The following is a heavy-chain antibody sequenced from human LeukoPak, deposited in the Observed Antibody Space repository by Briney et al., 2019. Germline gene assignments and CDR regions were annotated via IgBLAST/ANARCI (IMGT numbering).Heavy chain of an antibody. CDR1: GYTFTGYY. J-gene: IGHJ3*02. V-gene: IGHV1-2*02. Sequence: ASVRVSCMASGYTFTGYYIHWVRQAPGHGREWMGWISPNSGATNFAQKFQGGVTMTRDTSISTAYMELSRLTSDDTAVYYCARRVTGTTSQAFDIWGQGTMITVST. D-gene: IGHD1-20*01. CDR2: ISPNSGAT. CDR3: ARRVTGTTSQAFDI.